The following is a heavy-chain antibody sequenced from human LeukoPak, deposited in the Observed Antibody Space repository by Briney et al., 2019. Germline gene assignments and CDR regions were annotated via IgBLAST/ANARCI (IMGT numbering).Heavy chain of an antibody. CDR2: IYYSGST. CDR3: AIGGFPSSDLFDP. V-gene: IGHV4-59*08. D-gene: IGHD6-6*01. Sequence: SETLSLTCTVSGGSISSYYWNWIRQPPGKGLEWMGYIYYSGSTNYNPPLKRRVTISADTSKNHFSLKMSSVTAADTAVYYCAIGGFPSSDLFDPWGQGTLVTVSS. J-gene: IGHJ5*01. CDR1: GGSISSYY.